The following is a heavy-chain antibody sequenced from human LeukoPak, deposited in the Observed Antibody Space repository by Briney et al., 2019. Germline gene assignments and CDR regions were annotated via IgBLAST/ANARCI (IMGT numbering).Heavy chain of an antibody. Sequence: NPSETLSLTCTVSGGSISSSSYYWGWIRQPPGKGLEWIGSIYYSGSTYYNPSLKSRVTISVDTSKNQFSLNLSSVTAADTAVYYCARGRGSSWYYFDYWGRGTLVTVSS. CDR3: ARGRGSSWYYFDY. V-gene: IGHV4-39*07. J-gene: IGHJ4*02. CDR1: GGSISSSSYY. D-gene: IGHD6-13*01. CDR2: IYYSGST.